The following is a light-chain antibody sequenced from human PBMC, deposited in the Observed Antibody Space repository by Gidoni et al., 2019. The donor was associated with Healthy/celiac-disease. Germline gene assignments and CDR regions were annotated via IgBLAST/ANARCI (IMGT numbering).Light chain of an antibody. CDR3: QQRSNCPL. Sequence: DIVLTQSPSTLSLSPGERATLSCRASQSVSSYLAWYQQKPGHAPRLLIYDASNRATGIPARFIGIGSGTDFTLTISSLEPEDFSVYFCQQRSNCPLFGGGTKVEIK. CDR2: DAS. V-gene: IGKV3-11*01. J-gene: IGKJ4*01. CDR1: QSVSSY.